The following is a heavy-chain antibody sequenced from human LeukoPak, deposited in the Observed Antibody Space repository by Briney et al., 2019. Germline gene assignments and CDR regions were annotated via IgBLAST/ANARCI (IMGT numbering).Heavy chain of an antibody. Sequence: GGSLRLSCAASGFTFSDYYMSWIRQAPGKGLEWVSYISSSGSTICYADSVKGRFTISRDNAKNSLYLQMNSLRAEDTAVYYCARARSSGWYIFDYWGQGTLVTVSS. J-gene: IGHJ4*02. CDR1: GFTFSDYY. CDR3: ARARSSGWYIFDY. D-gene: IGHD6-19*01. V-gene: IGHV3-11*01. CDR2: ISSSGSTI.